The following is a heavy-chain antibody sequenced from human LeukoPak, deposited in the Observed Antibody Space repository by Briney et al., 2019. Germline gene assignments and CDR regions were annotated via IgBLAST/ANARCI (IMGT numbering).Heavy chain of an antibody. D-gene: IGHD3-10*01. J-gene: IGHJ5*02. Sequence: ASVKVSCKASGYTFTNYYMHWVRQAPGQGLEWMGIINPSGGSTSYAQKFQGRVTMTRDTSTSTVSMELSSLRSEDTAVYYCAREGIKLRFGDSLSPFDPWGQGTLVTVSS. CDR1: GYTFTNYY. CDR2: INPSGGST. V-gene: IGHV1-46*01. CDR3: AREGIKLRFGDSLSPFDP.